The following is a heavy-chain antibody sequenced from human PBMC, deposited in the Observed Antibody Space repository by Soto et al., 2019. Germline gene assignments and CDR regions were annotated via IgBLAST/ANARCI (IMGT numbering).Heavy chain of an antibody. CDR3: ARDLGHIYDFWSGYYGGYYYYGMDV. J-gene: IGHJ6*02. D-gene: IGHD3-3*01. V-gene: IGHV1-18*04. CDR2: ISAYNGNT. CDR1: GYTFTSYG. Sequence: QVQLVQSGAEVKKPGASVKVSCKASGYTFTSYGISWVRQAPGQGLEWMGWISAYNGNTNYAQKLQGRVTMTTDTYTSTAYMELRSLRSDDTAVYYCARDLGHIYDFWSGYYGGYYYYGMDVWGQGTTVTVSS.